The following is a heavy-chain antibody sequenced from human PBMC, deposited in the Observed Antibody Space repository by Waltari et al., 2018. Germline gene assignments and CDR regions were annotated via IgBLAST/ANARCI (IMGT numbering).Heavy chain of an antibody. J-gene: IGHJ5*02. CDR2: IYYSGST. CDR3: ARVKKLEGGRWCDP. CDR1: GGSISSYY. Sequence: QVQLQESGPGLVKPSETLSLTCTVSGGSISSYYWSWIRQPPGKGLEWIGYIYYSGSTNYNPSLKSRVTISVETSKNQVSLKLSSVTDADTAVYYCARVKKLEGGRWCDPWGQGTLVTVSS. V-gene: IGHV4-59*01. D-gene: IGHD1-1*01.